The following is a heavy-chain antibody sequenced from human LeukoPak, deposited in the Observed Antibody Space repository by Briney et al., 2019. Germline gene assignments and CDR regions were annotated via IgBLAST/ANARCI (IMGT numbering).Heavy chain of an antibody. CDR3: ARLFTARPIRRAAGKSNWFDP. V-gene: IGHV1-18*01. CDR1: GYTFTNYG. D-gene: IGHD6-13*01. Sequence: ASVKVSCKASGYTFTNYGISWVRQAPGQGLEWMGWISAYNGNTNYAQKLQGRVTMTTDTSTSTAYMELRSLRSDDTAVYYCARLFTARPIRRAAGKSNWFDPWGQGTLVTVSS. J-gene: IGHJ5*02. CDR2: ISAYNGNT.